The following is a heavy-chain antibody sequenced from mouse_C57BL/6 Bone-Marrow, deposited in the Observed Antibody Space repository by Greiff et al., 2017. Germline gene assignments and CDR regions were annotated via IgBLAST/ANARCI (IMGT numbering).Heavy chain of an antibody. CDR1: GYTFTGFW. J-gene: IGHJ2*01. D-gene: IGHD1-1*01. CDR2: ILTGSGST. Sequence: QVQLQQSGAELMKPGASVKLSCKATGYTFTGFWIVWVKQRPGHGLEWIGEILTGSGSTNYNEKFKGKATFTADTSSNTAYMQLSSLTTEDTAIYYWAREGGSSFYFDYRGQGTTLTVSS. CDR3: AREGGSSFYFDY. V-gene: IGHV1-9*01.